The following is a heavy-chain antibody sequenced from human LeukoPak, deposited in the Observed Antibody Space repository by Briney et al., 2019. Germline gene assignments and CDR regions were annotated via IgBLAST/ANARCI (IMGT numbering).Heavy chain of an antibody. V-gene: IGHV4-4*08. CDR1: GGSISNYF. Sequence: PSETLSLTCSVSGGSISNYFWTWIRQPPGKGLEWIGYIYSSGSTYYNPSLKSRVTISVDTSKNRFSLKLSTVTAADTAVYYCAREVLAKNYGMDVWGQGTTVTVSS. CDR2: IYSSGST. D-gene: IGHD2-8*02. CDR3: AREVLAKNYGMDV. J-gene: IGHJ6*02.